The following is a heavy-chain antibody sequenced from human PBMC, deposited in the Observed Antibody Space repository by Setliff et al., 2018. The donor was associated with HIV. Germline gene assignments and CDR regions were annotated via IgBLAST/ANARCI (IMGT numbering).Heavy chain of an antibody. V-gene: IGHV7-4-1*02. D-gene: IGHD4-17*01. Sequence: ASVKVSCKTSGYSFINYAINWARQAPGQGLQWMGWINTQTGCPTYAQAFTGRFVFSVGSTVTTAYLQISGLKADDTAVYYCARALYGEYGGDLNWLDPWGQGTLVTVSS. CDR3: ARALYGEYGGDLNWLDP. CDR1: GYSFINYA. J-gene: IGHJ5*02. CDR2: INTQTGCP.